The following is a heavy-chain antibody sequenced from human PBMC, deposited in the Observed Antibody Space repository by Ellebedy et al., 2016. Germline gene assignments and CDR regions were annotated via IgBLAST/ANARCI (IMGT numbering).Heavy chain of an antibody. Sequence: ASVKVSCKASGYTFTSYGISWVRQAPGQGLEWMGWISAYNGNTNYAQKLQGRVTMTTDTSTSTAYMELRSLRSEDTAVYYCATEPNYYGSGSYYYWGQGTLVTVSS. V-gene: IGHV1-18*01. CDR2: ISAYNGNT. J-gene: IGHJ4*02. CDR3: ATEPNYYGSGSYYY. D-gene: IGHD3-10*01. CDR1: GYTFTSYG.